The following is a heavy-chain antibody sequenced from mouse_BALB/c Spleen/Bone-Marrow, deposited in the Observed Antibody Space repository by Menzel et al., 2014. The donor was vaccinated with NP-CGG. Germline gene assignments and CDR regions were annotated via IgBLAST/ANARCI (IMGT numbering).Heavy chain of an antibody. CDR3: ASLDDYIY. CDR2: IDPANGNT. D-gene: IGHD2-4*01. CDR1: GFNIKDTY. V-gene: IGHV14-3*02. J-gene: IGHJ3*01. Sequence: EVKLQESGAELVKPGASVKLSCTASGFNIKDTYMHWVKQRPEQGLEWIGRIDPANGNTKYDPKFQGKVTITADTSSNTAYLQLSSLTSEDTAVYYCASLDDYIYWGQGTLVTVSA.